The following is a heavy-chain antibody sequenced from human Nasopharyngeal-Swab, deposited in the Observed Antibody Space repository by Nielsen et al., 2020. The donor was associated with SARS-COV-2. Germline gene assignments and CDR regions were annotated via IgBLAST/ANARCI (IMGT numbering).Heavy chain of an antibody. CDR3: AKEVAAAIGEYYFDY. V-gene: IGHV3-23*01. CDR2: ISGSGGST. D-gene: IGHD6-13*01. J-gene: IGHJ4*02. Sequence: GESLKISCAASGFTFSSYAMSWFRQAPGKGLEWVSAISGSGGSTYYADSVKGRFTISRDNSKNTLYLQMNSLRAEDTAVYYCAKEVAAAIGEYYFDYWGQGTLVTVSS. CDR1: GFTFSSYA.